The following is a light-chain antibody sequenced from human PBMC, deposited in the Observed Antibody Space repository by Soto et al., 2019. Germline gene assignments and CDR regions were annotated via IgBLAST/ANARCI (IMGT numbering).Light chain of an antibody. J-gene: IGLJ2*01. V-gene: IGLV2-14*01. CDR2: DVS. Sequence: QSALTQPASVSGSPGQSITISCTGTSSDVCGYNYVSWYQQHPGKAPKLMIYDVSNRPSGVSNRFSGSKSGNTASLTISGLQAEDEADYYCSSYTSSSTPAVVFGGGTKLTVL. CDR3: SSYTSSSTPAVV. CDR1: SSDVCGYNY.